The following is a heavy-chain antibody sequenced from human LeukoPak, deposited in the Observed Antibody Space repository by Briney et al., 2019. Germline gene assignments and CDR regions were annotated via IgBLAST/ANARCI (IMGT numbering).Heavy chain of an antibody. CDR3: AGVVVPAAMTYYGMDV. CDR2: ISYDGSNK. V-gene: IGHV3-30*03. D-gene: IGHD2-2*01. Sequence: GGSLRLSCAASGFTFSSYGMHWVRQAPGKGLEWVAVISYDGSNKYYADSVKGRFTISRDNSKNTLYLQMNSLRAEDTAVYYCAGVVVPAAMTYYGMDVWGQGTTVTVSS. CDR1: GFTFSSYG. J-gene: IGHJ6*02.